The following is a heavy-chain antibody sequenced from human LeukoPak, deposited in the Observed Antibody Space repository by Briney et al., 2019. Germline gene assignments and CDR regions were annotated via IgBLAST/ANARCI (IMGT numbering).Heavy chain of an antibody. V-gene: IGHV4-59*01. CDR1: GGSISSYY. J-gene: IGHJ6*03. CDR3: ARCGSSWYPTYYYYMDV. D-gene: IGHD6-13*01. Sequence: SETLSLTCTVSGGSISSYYWSWIRQPPGKGLEWIGYIYYSGSTNYNPSLKSRVTISVDTSKNQFSLKLSSATAADTAVYYCARCGSSWYPTYYYYMDVWGKGTTVTISS. CDR2: IYYSGST.